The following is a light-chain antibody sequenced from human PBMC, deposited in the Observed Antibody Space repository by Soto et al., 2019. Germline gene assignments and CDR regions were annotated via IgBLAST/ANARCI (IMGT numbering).Light chain of an antibody. J-gene: IGLJ1*01. CDR3: SSYTSSNTYV. CDR1: SSDVGGYNY. CDR2: EVS. Sequence: QSALTQPASVSGSPGQSITISCTGTSSDVGGYNYVSWYQQHPGKAPKLIIYEVSNRPSGVSNRFFGSKSDNTASLTISGLQAEDEADYYCSSYTSSNTYVFGTGTKVTVL. V-gene: IGLV2-14*01.